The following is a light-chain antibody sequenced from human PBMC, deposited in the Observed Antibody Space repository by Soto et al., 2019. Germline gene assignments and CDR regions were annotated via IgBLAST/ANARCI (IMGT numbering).Light chain of an antibody. J-gene: IGLJ1*01. CDR2: EVT. V-gene: IGLV2-8*01. Sequence: QPALTQPPSASGSLGQSVTISCTGTSSDVGAYNYVSWYQQHPGKAPKLMIYEVTRRPSGVPDRFSGSKSGNTASLNVSGLQAEDEADYYCCSYADNTDYVFGTGTKVTVL. CDR3: CSYADNTDYV. CDR1: SSDVGAYNY.